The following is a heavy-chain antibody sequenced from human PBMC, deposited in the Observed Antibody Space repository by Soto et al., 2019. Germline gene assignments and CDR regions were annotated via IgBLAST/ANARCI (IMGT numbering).Heavy chain of an antibody. CDR3: AKDPSQWLVPFDY. CDR2: ISGSGGST. D-gene: IGHD6-19*01. CDR1: GFTFSSYA. J-gene: IGHJ4*02. V-gene: IGHV3-23*01. Sequence: EVQLLESGGGLVQPGGSLRLSCAASGFTFSSYAMSWVRQAPGKGLEWVSAISGSGGSTYYADSVKGRFTISRDNSKNTVDLQMNSLRAEDTAVYYCAKDPSQWLVPFDYWGQGTLVTVSS.